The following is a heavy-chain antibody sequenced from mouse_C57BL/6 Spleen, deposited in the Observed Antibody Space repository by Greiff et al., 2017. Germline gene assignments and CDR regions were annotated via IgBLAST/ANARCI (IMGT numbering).Heavy chain of an antibody. J-gene: IGHJ2*01. V-gene: IGHV10-1*01. Sequence: EVQLVESGGGLVQPKGSLKLSCAASGFSFNTYAMNWVRQAPGKGLEWVASIRSKTNNYATYYADSVKVRFTISRDDSESMLYLQMNNLKTEDTAMYYSVRHQGDDWGKGTTLTVSS. CDR3: VRHQGDD. CDR2: IRSKTNNYAT. CDR1: GFSFNTYA.